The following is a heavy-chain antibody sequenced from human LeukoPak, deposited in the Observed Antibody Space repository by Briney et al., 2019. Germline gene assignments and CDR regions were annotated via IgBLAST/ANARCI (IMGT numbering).Heavy chain of an antibody. CDR3: ARGGSRVFDF. CDR1: GGSISSYF. CDR2: IYSSGST. D-gene: IGHD2-2*01. V-gene: IGHV4-4*09. J-gene: IGHJ4*02. Sequence: SETLSLTCTVSGGSISSYFWSWIRQPPGKELEWIGCIYSSGSTGYNPSLKSRVIISVDTSKNQFSLKLTSVTAADTAVYYCARGGSRVFDFWGQGTLVTVSS.